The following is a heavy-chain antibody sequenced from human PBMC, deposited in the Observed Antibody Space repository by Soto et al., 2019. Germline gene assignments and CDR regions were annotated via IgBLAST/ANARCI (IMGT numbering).Heavy chain of an antibody. J-gene: IGHJ6*02. CDR3: ARPDYYDSSGLIRMDV. Sequence: SETLSLTCTVSGGSISSSSYYWGWIRQPPGKGLEWIGSIYYSGSTYYNPSLKSRVTISVDTSKNQFSLKLSSVTAADTAVYYCARPDYYDSSGLIRMDVWGQGTTVT. CDR1: GGSISSSSYY. V-gene: IGHV4-39*01. D-gene: IGHD3-22*01. CDR2: IYYSGST.